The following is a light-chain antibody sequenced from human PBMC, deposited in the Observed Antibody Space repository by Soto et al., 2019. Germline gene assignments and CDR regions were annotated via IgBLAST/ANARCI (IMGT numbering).Light chain of an antibody. CDR2: EVS. CDR1: SSDVGGYNY. V-gene: IGLV2-8*01. Sequence: QSALTQPPSASGSPGQSVTISCTGTSSDVGGYNYVSWYQQHPGKAPKLMIYEVSKRPSGVPDRFSGSRSGNTASLTVSGLQAEDEADYCCSSYAGYNNYVFGAGTKLTVL. CDR3: SSYAGYNNYV. J-gene: IGLJ1*01.